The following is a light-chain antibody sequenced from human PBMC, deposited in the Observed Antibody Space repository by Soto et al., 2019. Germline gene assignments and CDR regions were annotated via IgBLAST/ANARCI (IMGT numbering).Light chain of an antibody. Sequence: DLVMTQSPLSLPVTPGEPASISCRSSQSLLHSNGYNYLDWYLQKPGQSPQFLIYLGSNRASGVPDRFSGSGSGTDFTLKIRRVEAEDVGVYYCMQALQTPLTFGGGTKVEIK. CDR1: QSLLHSNGYNY. V-gene: IGKV2-28*01. CDR3: MQALQTPLT. J-gene: IGKJ4*01. CDR2: LGS.